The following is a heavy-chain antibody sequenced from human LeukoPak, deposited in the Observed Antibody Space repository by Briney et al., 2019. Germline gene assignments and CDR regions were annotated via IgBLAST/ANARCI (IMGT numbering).Heavy chain of an antibody. CDR1: GYTFTSYA. J-gene: IGHJ4*02. CDR3: ALVVAANFDY. CDR2: INAGNGNT. D-gene: IGHD2-15*01. Sequence: ASVKVSCKASGYTFTSYAMHWVRQAPGQRLEWMGWINAGNGNTKYPQKFQGRVTITRDTSASTAYMELSSLRSEDTAVYYCALVVAANFDYWGQGTLVTVSS. V-gene: IGHV1-3*01.